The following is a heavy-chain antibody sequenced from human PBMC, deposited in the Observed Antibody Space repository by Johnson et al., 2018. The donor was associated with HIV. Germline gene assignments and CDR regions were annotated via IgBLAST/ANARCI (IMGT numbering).Heavy chain of an antibody. J-gene: IGHJ3*02. D-gene: IGHD2-21*01. CDR1: GFTFSSYD. CDR3: ARDQFIVVVMGDAFDI. Sequence: VQVVESGGGVVQPGRSLRLSCAASGFTFSSYDMHWVRQAPGKGLEWISSISSDGSTIDYADSVKGRFTISRDNSKNTLYLQMNSLRAEDTAVYYCARDQFIVVVMGDAFDIWGQGTMVTVSS. V-gene: IGHV3-NL1*01. CDR2: ISSDGSTI.